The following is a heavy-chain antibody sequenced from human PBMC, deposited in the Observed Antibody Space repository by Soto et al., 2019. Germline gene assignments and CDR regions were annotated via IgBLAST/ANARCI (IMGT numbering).Heavy chain of an antibody. CDR2: ISSSSSTI. D-gene: IGHD3-9*01. CDR3: ERVGGFDWLLYDAFDI. V-gene: IGHV3-48*01. CDR1: GFTFSSYS. Sequence: EVQLVESGGGLVQPGGSLRLSCAASGFTFSSYSMNWVRQAPGKGLEWVSYISSSSSTIYYADSVKGRFTISRDNAKNSLYLQMNSLRAEDTAVYYCERVGGFDWLLYDAFDIWGQGTMVTVSS. J-gene: IGHJ3*02.